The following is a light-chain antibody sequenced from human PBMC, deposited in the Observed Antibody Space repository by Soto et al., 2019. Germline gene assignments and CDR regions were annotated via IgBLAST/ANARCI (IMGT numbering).Light chain of an antibody. CDR2: DAS. Sequence: EIVLTQSPVTLSLSPGERATLSCRASQSVSAYLAWFQQKAGQPPRLLIYDASDRASGVPPRFSVSGSGTDFTLTITGLEPEDSAVYYCQPRSNWPWTFGQGTKVEV. CDR3: QPRSNWPWT. J-gene: IGKJ1*01. V-gene: IGKV3-11*01. CDR1: QSVSAY.